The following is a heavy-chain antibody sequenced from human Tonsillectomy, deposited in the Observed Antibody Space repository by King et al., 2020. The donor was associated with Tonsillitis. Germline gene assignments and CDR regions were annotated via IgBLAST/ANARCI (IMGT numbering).Heavy chain of an antibody. D-gene: IGHD3-22*01. J-gene: IGHJ4*02. Sequence: VQLVESGGGVVQPGGSLRLSCAASGFSFSDYGMHWVRQAPGKGLEWVAFIRYDGINKYYVDSVKGRFTISRDNSKSTVYLEMNSLRPEDTALYYCATPRWAPEMVRSGLDNWGQGNLVTVSS. CDR2: IRYDGINK. V-gene: IGHV3-30*02. CDR3: ATPRWAPEMVRSGLDN. CDR1: GFSFSDYG.